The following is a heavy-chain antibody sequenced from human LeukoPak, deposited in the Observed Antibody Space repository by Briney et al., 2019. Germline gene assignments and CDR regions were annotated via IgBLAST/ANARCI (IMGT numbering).Heavy chain of an antibody. Sequence: ASVKVSCKASGGTFSSYTISWVRQAPGQGLEWMGGIIPFFGTTNYAQKFQGRVTITANKSTSTAYMELSSLRSEDTAVYYCARGIDPVTTPGWFDPWGQGTLVTVSS. CDR1: GGTFSSYT. CDR2: IIPFFGTT. D-gene: IGHD4-17*01. CDR3: ARGIDPVTTPGWFDP. J-gene: IGHJ5*02. V-gene: IGHV1-69*06.